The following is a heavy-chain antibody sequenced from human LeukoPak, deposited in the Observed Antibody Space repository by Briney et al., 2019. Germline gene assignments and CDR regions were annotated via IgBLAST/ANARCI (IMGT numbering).Heavy chain of an antibody. D-gene: IGHD6-13*01. J-gene: IGHJ4*02. CDR1: GFTFSSYA. CDR2: ISGSSAST. V-gene: IGHV3-23*01. CDR3: APSLAYFDY. Sequence: GGSLRLSCAASGFTFSSYAMSWVRQAPGKGLEWVSAISGSSASTYYADSVKGRFTISRDNSKNTLYLQTNSLRAEDTAVYYCAPSLAYFDYWGQGTLVTVSS.